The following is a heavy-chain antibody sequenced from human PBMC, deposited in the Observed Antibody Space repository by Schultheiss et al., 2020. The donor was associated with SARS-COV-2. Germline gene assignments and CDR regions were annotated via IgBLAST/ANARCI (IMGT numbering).Heavy chain of an antibody. CDR2: IYYSGST. Sequence: SETLSLTCTVSGGSISSYYWSWIRQPPGKGLEWIGSIYYSGSTYYNPSLKSRVTISVDTSKNQFSLKLSSVTAADTAVYYCARDRESTTSCYTGPCYYYYMDVWGKGTTVTVSS. D-gene: IGHD2-2*01. V-gene: IGHV4-59*01. J-gene: IGHJ6*03. CDR1: GGSISSYY. CDR3: ARDRESTTSCYTGPCYYYYMDV.